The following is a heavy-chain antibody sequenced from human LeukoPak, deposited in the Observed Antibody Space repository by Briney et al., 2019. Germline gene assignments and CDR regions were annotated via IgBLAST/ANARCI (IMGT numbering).Heavy chain of an antibody. CDR1: GGSISSYY. Sequence: SETLSLTCTVSGGSISSYYWSWIRQPPGKGLEWIGYIYYSGSTNYYPSLKSRVTISVDTSKNQFSLKLSSVTAADTAVYYCARLSSLVGATEDTDCWGQGTLVTVSS. CDR3: ARLSSLVGATEDTDC. CDR2: IYYSGST. V-gene: IGHV4-59*08. J-gene: IGHJ4*02. D-gene: IGHD1-26*01.